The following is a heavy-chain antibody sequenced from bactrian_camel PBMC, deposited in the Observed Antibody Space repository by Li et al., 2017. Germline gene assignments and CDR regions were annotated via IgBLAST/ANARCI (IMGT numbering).Heavy chain of an antibody. CDR1: GFTFSSYW. D-gene: IGHD6*01. CDR3: ARRDGSWESAV. V-gene: IGHV3S26*01. CDR2: NHIDDTYT. J-gene: IGHJ4*01. Sequence: HVQLVESGGGLVQPGGSLRLSCAASGFTFSSYWMYWVRQAPGKGLEWVTTNHIDDTYTTYAESVKGRFTISRDNAKNLVYLQMNSLKTEDTAVYYCARRDGSWESAVWGQGTQVTVS.